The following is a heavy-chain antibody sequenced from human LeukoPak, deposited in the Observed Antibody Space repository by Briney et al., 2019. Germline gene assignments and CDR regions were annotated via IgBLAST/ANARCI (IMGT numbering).Heavy chain of an antibody. J-gene: IGHJ4*02. Sequence: GGSLRLSCAASGFSLSEYWMTWVRQSPGHGLECVGNIKFDGSEIYYLDSVRGSVSISRDNAKHSICLPMNSLRVADTAVYYCRRDLNLHSSGWGQGTLGTVSS. V-gene: IGHV3-7*04. CDR1: GFSLSEYW. CDR2: IKFDGSEI. D-gene: IGHD3-22*01. CDR3: RRDLNLHSSG.